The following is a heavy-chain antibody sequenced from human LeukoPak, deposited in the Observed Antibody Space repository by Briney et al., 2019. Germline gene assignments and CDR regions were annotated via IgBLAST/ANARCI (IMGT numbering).Heavy chain of an antibody. CDR1: GGSVSSGSYY. V-gene: IGHV4-61*01. D-gene: IGHD6-13*01. CDR3: ARDMRQQGLDY. Sequence: SETLSLTCTVSGGSVSSGSYYWSWIRQPPGKGLEWIGYIYYSGSNNYNPSLKSRGTISVNTSKNQFSLKLSSVTAADTAVYYCARDMRQQGLDYWGQGTLVTVSS. J-gene: IGHJ4*02. CDR2: IYYSGSN.